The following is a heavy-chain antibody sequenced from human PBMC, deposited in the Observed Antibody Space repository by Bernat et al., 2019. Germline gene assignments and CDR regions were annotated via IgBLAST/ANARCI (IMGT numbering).Heavy chain of an antibody. CDR2: ISGSGDAT. CDR3: AKEGEYSRGYRGMIDP. CDR1: GFTFSKYA. J-gene: IGHJ5*02. Sequence: EVQLVESGGGFVQSGGSLRLSCVASGFTFSKYAMTWVRQAPGEGLEWVSTISGSGDATFYADSVKGRFTISRDNSKNTLFLQMSTLRAEDTALYYCAKEGEYSRGYRGMIDPWGQGTLVTVSS. V-gene: IGHV3-23*04. D-gene: IGHD6-19*01.